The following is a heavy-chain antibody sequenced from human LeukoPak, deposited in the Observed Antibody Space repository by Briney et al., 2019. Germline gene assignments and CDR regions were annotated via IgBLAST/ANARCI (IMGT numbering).Heavy chain of an antibody. D-gene: IGHD6-6*01. CDR1: EYTFTGYY. CDR3: ARDGGIAARPGYFQH. CDR2: INPNSGGT. V-gene: IGHV1-2*06. J-gene: IGHJ1*01. Sequence: ASVKVSCKASEYTFTGYYVHWVRQAPGQGLEWMGRINPNSGGTNYAQKFQGRVTMTRDTSISTAYMELSRLRSDDTAVYYCARDGGIAARPGYFQHWGQGTLVTVSS.